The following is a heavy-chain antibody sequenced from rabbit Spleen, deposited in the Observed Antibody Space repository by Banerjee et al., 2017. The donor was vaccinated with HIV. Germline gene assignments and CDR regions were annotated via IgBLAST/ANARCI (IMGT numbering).Heavy chain of an antibody. J-gene: IGHJ4*01. V-gene: IGHV1S45*01. CDR1: GFSFSSSDY. CDR2: IDPLFGSA. Sequence: QEQLEESGGDLVKPGASLTLTCTASGFSFSSSDYMSWVRQAPGKGLEWIGYIDPLFGSAYYASWVNGRFSISRENTQNTVSLKMTSLIAANTATYFCARGASSRGWCNDLWGPGTLVTVS. D-gene: IGHD1-1*01. CDR3: ARGASSRGWCNDL.